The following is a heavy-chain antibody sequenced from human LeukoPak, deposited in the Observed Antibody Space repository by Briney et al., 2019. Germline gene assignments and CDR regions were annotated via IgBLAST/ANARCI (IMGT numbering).Heavy chain of an antibody. CDR2: IHPNNGAT. D-gene: IGHD3-10*01. J-gene: IGHJ4*02. CDR3: ARDGPAQMVVLDY. Sequence: ASVKVSCKASGYTFTGSGWYLYWLRQAPGQGLECVGWIHPNNGATLYAQKFQGRVAMTTDTSISTAYMELSRLRPDDTAMYYCARDGPAQMVVLDYWAREPWSPSPQ. CDR1: GYTFTGSGWY. V-gene: IGHV1-2*02.